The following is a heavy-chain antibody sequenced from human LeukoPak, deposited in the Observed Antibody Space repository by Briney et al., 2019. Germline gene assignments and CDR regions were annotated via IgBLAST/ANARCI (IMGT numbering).Heavy chain of an antibody. CDR1: GLTFSSHW. CDR3: ARVLRGYSYGYGY. Sequence: GGSLRLSCAASGLTFSSHWMHWVRQAPGKGLVWVSRITNDGSSTSYADSVKGRFTISRDNAKNTLYLQMNSLRAEDTAVYYCARVLRGYSYGYGYWGQGTLVTVSS. D-gene: IGHD5-18*01. V-gene: IGHV3-74*01. J-gene: IGHJ4*02. CDR2: ITNDGSST.